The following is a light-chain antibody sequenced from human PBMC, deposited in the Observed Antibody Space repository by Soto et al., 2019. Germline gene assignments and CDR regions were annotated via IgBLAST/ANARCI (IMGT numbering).Light chain of an antibody. CDR3: SSYTGSSTSVV. CDR2: DVS. CDR1: SSDVGGYNY. Sequence: QSALTQPASVSGSPGQSITISCTGTSSDVGGYNYVSWYQQHPGKAPKLMIYDVSNRPSGVSNRFSGSKSANTASLTISGLQAEDEDDYYCSSYTGSSTSVVFGGGTKLTVL. J-gene: IGLJ2*01. V-gene: IGLV2-14*01.